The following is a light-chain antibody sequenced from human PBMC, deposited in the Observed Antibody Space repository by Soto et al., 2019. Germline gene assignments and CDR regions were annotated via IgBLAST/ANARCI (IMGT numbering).Light chain of an antibody. V-gene: IGLV2-14*03. CDR1: SSDVGAYIY. Sequence: QSVLTQPASVSGSPGQSITISCGGTSSDVGAYIYVSWYQQYPGKAPKLIIYEVNNQPSGVSGRFSGSKSDTTAYLTISGLQAEEEADYYCSSYSDSDTKVFGTGTKVTVL. J-gene: IGLJ1*01. CDR2: EVN. CDR3: SSYSDSDTKV.